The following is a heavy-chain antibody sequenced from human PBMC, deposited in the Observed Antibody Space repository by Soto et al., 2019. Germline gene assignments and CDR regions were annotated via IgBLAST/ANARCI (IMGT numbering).Heavy chain of an antibody. V-gene: IGHV4-39*01. Sequence: LSLTCAVSGGSISSSSYYWGWIRQPPGKGLEWIGSIYYSGSTYYAPSLQSRVAISVDTSKNQFSLKLNSVTAADTAVYYCARRTVNIRTFYSGLKTHCFDYWGQGTLVTVSS. D-gene: IGHD6-19*01. J-gene: IGHJ4*02. CDR1: GGSISSSSYY. CDR3: ARRTVNIRTFYSGLKTHCFDY. CDR2: IYYSGST.